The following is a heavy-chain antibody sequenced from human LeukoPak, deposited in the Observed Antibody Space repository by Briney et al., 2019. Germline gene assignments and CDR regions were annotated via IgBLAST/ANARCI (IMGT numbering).Heavy chain of an antibody. J-gene: IGHJ4*02. V-gene: IGHV4-61*02. Sequence: SETLSLTCTVSGGSISSGSYYWSWIRQPAGKGLEWIGRIYTSGSTNYNPSLKSRVTISVDTSKNQFSLKLSSVTAADTAVYYCARDLGDGYNLSFDYWGQGTLVTV. CDR3: ARDLGDGYNLSFDY. D-gene: IGHD5-24*01. CDR2: IYTSGST. CDR1: GGSISSGSYY.